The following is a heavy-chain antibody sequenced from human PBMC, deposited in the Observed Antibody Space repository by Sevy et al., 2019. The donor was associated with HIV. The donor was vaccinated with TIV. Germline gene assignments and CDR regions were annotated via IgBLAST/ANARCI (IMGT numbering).Heavy chain of an antibody. CDR3: AAAPYSSGWSDFDY. D-gene: IGHD6-19*01. CDR2: IVVGIGNT. Sequence: ASVKVSCKASGFTFTSSAVQWVRQARGQRLEWIGWIVVGIGNTNYAQKFQERVTITRDMSTSKAYMELSSLRSEDTAVYYCAAAPYSSGWSDFDYWGQGTLVTVSS. V-gene: IGHV1-58*01. J-gene: IGHJ4*02. CDR1: GFTFTSSA.